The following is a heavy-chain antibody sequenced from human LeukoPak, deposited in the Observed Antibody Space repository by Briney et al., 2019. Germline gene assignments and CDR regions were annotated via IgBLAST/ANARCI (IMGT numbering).Heavy chain of an antibody. Sequence: ASETLSLTCTVSNDSISSYYWSWIRQLPGKGLEWIGYIYDSESTNYNPSLKSRVTISVDTSKNQFSLKLSSVTAADTAVYYCARDHPVVYCSGGSCYPDVWYYYYMDVWGKGTTVTISS. D-gene: IGHD2-15*01. CDR1: NDSISSYY. J-gene: IGHJ6*03. CDR2: IYDSEST. V-gene: IGHV4-59*12. CDR3: ARDHPVVYCSGGSCYPDVWYYYYMDV.